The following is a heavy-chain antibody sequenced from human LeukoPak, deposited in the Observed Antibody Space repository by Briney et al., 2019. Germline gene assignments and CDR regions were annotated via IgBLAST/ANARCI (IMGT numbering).Heavy chain of an antibody. CDR1: GFIFSSYA. CDR2: ISESGGST. V-gene: IGHV3-23*01. J-gene: IGHJ4*02. D-gene: IGHD6-13*01. Sequence: ESGGSLRLSCAASGFIFSSYAMSWVRQAPGKGLEWVSGISESGGSTYYADSVKGRFTISRDNSKNTLYLQMNSLRAEDTAVYYCAKGADSSSFDYWGQGTLVTVSS. CDR3: AKGADSSSFDY.